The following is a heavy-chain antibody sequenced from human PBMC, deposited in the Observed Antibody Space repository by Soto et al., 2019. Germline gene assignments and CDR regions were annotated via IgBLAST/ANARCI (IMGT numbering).Heavy chain of an antibody. V-gene: IGHV4-30-4*01. J-gene: IGHJ6*02. CDR2: IYYSGST. CDR1: GGSISSGDYY. Sequence: QVQLQESGPGLVKPSQTLSLTCTVSGGSISSGDYYWSWIRQPPGKGLEWIGYIYYSGSTYYNQSLKSRVTISVDTSKNQFSLKLSSVTAADTAVYYCALGSTGRWNYQSLSYYYGMDVWGQGTTVTVSS. D-gene: IGHD1-7*01. CDR3: ALGSTGRWNYQSLSYYYGMDV.